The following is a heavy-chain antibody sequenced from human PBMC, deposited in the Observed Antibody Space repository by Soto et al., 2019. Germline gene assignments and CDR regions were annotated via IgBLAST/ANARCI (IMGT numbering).Heavy chain of an antibody. CDR1: GYTFTSYG. CDR3: ARVPYSGSPFDY. CDR2: ISAYNGNT. Sequence: ASVKVSCKASGYTFTSYGISWVRQAPGQGLECMGWISAYNGNTNYAQKLQGRVTMTTDTSTSTAYMELRSLRSDDTAVYYCARVPYSGSPFDYWGQGTRVTVSS. V-gene: IGHV1-18*01. D-gene: IGHD1-26*01. J-gene: IGHJ4*02.